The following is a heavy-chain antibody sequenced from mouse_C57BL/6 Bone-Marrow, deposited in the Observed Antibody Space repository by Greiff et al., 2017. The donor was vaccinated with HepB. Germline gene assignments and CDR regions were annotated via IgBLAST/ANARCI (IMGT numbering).Heavy chain of an antibody. J-gene: IGHJ3*01. CDR1: GYTFTSYW. Sequence: VQLQQPGAELVMPGASVKLSCKASGYTFTSYWMHWVKQRPGQGLEWIGEIDPSDSYTNYNHKFKGKSTLTVDKSSSTAYMQRSSLPSEESAVYYGAREDGNVPRIAYWGQGNLVTVSA. D-gene: IGHD2-1*01. V-gene: IGHV1-69*01. CDR3: AREDGNVPRIAY. CDR2: IDPSDSYT.